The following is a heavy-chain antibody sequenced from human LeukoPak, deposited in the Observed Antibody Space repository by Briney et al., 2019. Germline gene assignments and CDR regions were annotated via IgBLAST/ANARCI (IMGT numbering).Heavy chain of an antibody. CDR2: IIPIFGTA. CDR3: ARDLADYYDSSGYYGFVY. V-gene: IGHV1-69*13. CDR1: GGTFSSYA. J-gene: IGHJ4*02. Sequence: AASVKVSCKASGGTFSSYAISWVRQAPGQGLEWMGGIIPIFGTANYAQKFQGRVTITADESTSTAYMELSSLRSEDTAVYYCARDLADYYDSSGYYGFVYWGQGTLVTVSS. D-gene: IGHD3-22*01.